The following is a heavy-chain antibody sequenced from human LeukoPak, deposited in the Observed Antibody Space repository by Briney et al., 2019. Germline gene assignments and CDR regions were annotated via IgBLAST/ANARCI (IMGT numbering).Heavy chain of an antibody. V-gene: IGHV4-39*07. D-gene: IGHD4-17*01. CDR2: IYYSGST. CDR1: GGSISSSSYY. Sequence: SETLSLTCTVSGGSISSSSYYWGWIRQPPGKGLEWIGGIYYSGSTYYNPSLKSRVTISVDTSKNQFSLELSSVTAADTAVYYCARDRGDYVSSPYWYFDLWGRGTLVTVSS. CDR3: ARDRGDYVSSPYWYFDL. J-gene: IGHJ2*01.